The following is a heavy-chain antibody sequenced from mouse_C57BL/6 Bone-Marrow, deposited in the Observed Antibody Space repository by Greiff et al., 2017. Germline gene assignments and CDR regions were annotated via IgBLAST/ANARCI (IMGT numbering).Heavy chain of an antibody. CDR1: GFTFSDYY. D-gene: IGHD1-1*01. CDR3: ARHSYGSSPYYAMDY. CDR2: ISNGGGST. J-gene: IGHJ4*01. Sequence: EVMLVESGGGLVQPGGSLKLSCAASGFTFSDYYMYLVRQTPEKRLEWVAYISNGGGSTYYPDTVKGRFTISRDNAKNTLYLQMSRLKSEDTAMYYCARHSYGSSPYYAMDYWGQGTSVT. V-gene: IGHV5-12*01.